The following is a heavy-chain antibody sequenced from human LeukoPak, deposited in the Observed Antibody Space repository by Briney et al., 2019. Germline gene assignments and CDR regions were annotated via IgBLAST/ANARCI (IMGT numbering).Heavy chain of an antibody. V-gene: IGHV4-39*01. CDR2: INYIGST. J-gene: IGHJ4*02. CDR3: ARLSKGRYFDYVFDY. D-gene: IGHD3-9*01. CDR1: GGSVSSGNYF. Sequence: SETLSLTCFVSGGSVSSGNYFWGWIRQPPGKGLEWIGNINYIGSTAYNPSLKSRATMSVDTSKNQFSLKMTSVTAADTAVYYCARLSKGRYFDYVFDYWGQGTLVTVSS.